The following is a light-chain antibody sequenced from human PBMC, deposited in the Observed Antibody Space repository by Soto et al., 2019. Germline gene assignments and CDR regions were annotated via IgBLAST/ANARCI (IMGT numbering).Light chain of an antibody. V-gene: IGKV1-39*01. CDR2: AAS. Sequence: DIQMTQSPSSLSASVGGRVTISCRTSQRINSYLNWYQQKPGKAPKLLIYAASSLQSGVPSRFSGSGSGTDFALTISSLQPEDFATYYCQQLKSYVTFGQGTRLEIK. CDR3: QQLKSYVT. J-gene: IGKJ5*01. CDR1: QRINSY.